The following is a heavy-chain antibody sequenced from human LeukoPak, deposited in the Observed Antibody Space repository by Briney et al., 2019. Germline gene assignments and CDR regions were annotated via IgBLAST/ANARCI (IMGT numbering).Heavy chain of an antibody. D-gene: IGHD1-26*01. Sequence: SQTLSLTCTVSGGSISSSSYYWGWIRQPPGKGLEWIGSIYYSGSTYYNPSLKSRVTISVDTSKNQFSLKLSSVTAADTAVYYCARASGSYFSYYYYGMDVWGQGTTVTVSS. V-gene: IGHV4-39*07. CDR1: GGSISSSSYY. CDR2: IYYSGST. J-gene: IGHJ6*02. CDR3: ARASGSYFSYYYYGMDV.